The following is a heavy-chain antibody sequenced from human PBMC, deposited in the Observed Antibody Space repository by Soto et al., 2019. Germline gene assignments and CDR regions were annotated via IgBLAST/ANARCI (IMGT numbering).Heavy chain of an antibody. CDR2: INDGGGTT. CDR3: ARDDRVEATKAYDY. Sequence: PGGSLRLSCAASGFTFSSYAMGWVRQAPGRGLEWVSYINDGGGTTYYADSVKGRFTISRDNAQNSLWLQMNSLRAEDTALYYCARDDRVEATKAYDYWGQGTRVTVSS. D-gene: IGHD2-15*01. J-gene: IGHJ4*02. V-gene: IGHV3-48*03. CDR1: GFTFSSYA.